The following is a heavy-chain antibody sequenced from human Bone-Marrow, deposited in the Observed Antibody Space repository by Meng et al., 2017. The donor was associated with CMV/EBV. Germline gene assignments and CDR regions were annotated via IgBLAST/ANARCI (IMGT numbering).Heavy chain of an antibody. Sequence: GSLRLSCAVYGGSFSGYYWSWIRQPPGKGLEWIGEINHSGSTNYNPSLKSRVTISVDTSKNQFSLKLSSVTAADTAVYYCARVEGWGVPAAIQEYYFDYWGQGTLVTVSS. CDR3: ARVEGWGVPAAIQEYYFDY. CDR1: GGSFSGYY. J-gene: IGHJ4*02. V-gene: IGHV4-34*01. CDR2: INHSGST. D-gene: IGHD2-2*02.